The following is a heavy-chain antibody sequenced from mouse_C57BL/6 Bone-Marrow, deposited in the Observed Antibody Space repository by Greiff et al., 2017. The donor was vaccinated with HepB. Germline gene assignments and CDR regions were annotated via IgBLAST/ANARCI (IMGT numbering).Heavy chain of an antibody. CDR3: ASIYYGFAY. CDR1: GFSLTSYG. J-gene: IGHJ3*01. Sequence: VQGVESGPGLVAPSQSLSITCTVSGFSLTSYGLDWVRQSPGKGLEWLGVIWGVGSTNYNSALKSRLSISKDNSKSQVFLKMNSLQTDDTAMYYCASIYYGFAYWGQGTLVTVSA. D-gene: IGHD2-1*01. CDR2: IWGVGST. V-gene: IGHV2-6*01.